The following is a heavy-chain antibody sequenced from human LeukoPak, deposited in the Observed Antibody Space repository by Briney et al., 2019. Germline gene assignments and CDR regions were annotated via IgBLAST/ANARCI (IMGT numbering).Heavy chain of an antibody. V-gene: IGHV3-53*01. D-gene: IGHD4-17*01. CDR2: IYSGGNT. CDR1: GFTVSSNS. J-gene: IGHJ4*02. CDR3: ARDPGGDYLDY. Sequence: GGSLRLSCTVSGFTVSSNSWSWVRQAPGKGLEWVSFIYSGGNTHYSDSVKGRFTLSRDNAKNSLYLQMNSLRAEDTAVYYCARDPGGDYLDYWGQGTLVTVSS.